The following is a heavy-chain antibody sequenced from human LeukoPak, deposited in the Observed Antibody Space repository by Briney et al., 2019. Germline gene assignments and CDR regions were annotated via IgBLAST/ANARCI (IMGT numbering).Heavy chain of an antibody. J-gene: IGHJ4*02. CDR3: SRDLTN. V-gene: IGHV1-46*03. CDR1: GHPFSNFY. Sequence: ASVKVSCKASGHPFSNFYIHWVRQAPGQGLEWMGLFNPTDGRAGHAQTFQGRVTMTGDTSTSTFFIEVSGLRLEDTAIYYCSRDLTNWGQGTLLTVAS. CDR2: FNPTDGRA.